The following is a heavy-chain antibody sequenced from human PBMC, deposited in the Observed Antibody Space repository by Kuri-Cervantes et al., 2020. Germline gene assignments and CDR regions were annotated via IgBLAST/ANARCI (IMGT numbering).Heavy chain of an antibody. J-gene: IGHJ3*02. Sequence: LRLSCTVSGGSISSGDYYWGWIRQPPGKGLEWIGYIYYSGSTYYNPSLKSRVTISVDTSKNQFSLKLSSVTAADTAVYYCGLAAAEVKDAFDIWGQGTMVTVSS. CDR1: GGSISSGDYY. CDR3: GLAAAEVKDAFDI. V-gene: IGHV4-30-4*01. CDR2: IYYSGST. D-gene: IGHD6-13*01.